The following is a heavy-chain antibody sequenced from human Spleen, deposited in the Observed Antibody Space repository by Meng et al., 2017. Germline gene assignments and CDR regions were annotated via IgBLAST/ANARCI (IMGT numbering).Heavy chain of an antibody. J-gene: IGHJ5*02. CDR3: AGEPGYCSGGSCYGGWFDP. V-gene: IGHV4-34*01. Sequence: QVQLQQWGAGLLKPSETLSLTCAVYGGSFSGKYLSWIRQPPGKGLEWIGEINHSGSTDYKPSLKSRVTISVDTSKNLLSLKLTSVTAADTAVYYCAGEPGYCSGGSCYGGWFDPWGQGLLVTVSS. D-gene: IGHD2-15*01. CDR2: INHSGST. CDR1: GGSFSGKY.